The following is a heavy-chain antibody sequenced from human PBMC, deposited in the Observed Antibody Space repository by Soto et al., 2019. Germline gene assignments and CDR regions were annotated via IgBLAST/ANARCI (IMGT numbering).Heavy chain of an antibody. CDR1: GFTFSSYA. V-gene: IGHV3-30-3*01. CDR2: ISYDGSNK. J-gene: IGHJ6*02. D-gene: IGHD6-13*01. Sequence: PGGSLRLSCAASGFTFSSYAMHWVRQAPGKGLEWVAVISYDGSNKYYADSVKGRFTISRDNSKNTLYLQMNSLRAEDTAVYYCAKDSSPTTAGMDVWGQGTTVTVSS. CDR3: AKDSSPTTAGMDV.